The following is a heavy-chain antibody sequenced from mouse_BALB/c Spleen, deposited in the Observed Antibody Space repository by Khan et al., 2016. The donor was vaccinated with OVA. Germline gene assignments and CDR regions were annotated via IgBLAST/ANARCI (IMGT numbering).Heavy chain of an antibody. Sequence: EVQLQESGGDLVKPGGSLKLSCAASGFTFSSYSMSWVRQTPDERLEWATTISSAGDFTYYPDSVKGRFTISRDNAKNTLYLQMSSLKSEDTAMYYCASHLTGSFAYWGQGTLVTVSA. CDR1: GFTFSSYS. V-gene: IGHV5-6*01. D-gene: IGHD4-1*01. J-gene: IGHJ3*01. CDR2: ISSAGDFT. CDR3: ASHLTGSFAY.